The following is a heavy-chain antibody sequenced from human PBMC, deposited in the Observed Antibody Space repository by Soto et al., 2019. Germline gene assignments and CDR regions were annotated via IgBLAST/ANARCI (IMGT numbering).Heavy chain of an antibody. J-gene: IGHJ3*02. CDR3: TRAPAYGAFDI. V-gene: IGHV1-46*03. D-gene: IGHD4-17*01. CDR2: INPSGGST. CDR1: GYTFTSYY. Sequence: ASVKVSCKASGYTFTSYYIHWVRQAPGQGLEWMGIINPSGGSTTYAQKFQGRVTMTRDTSTSTVYMELSSLRSEDTAVYYCTRAPAYGAFDIWGQGTMVNVS.